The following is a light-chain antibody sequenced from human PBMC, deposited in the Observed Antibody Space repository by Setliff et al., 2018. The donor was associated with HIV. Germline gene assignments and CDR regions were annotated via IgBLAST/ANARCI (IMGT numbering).Light chain of an antibody. V-gene: IGLV3-25*03. CDR2: KDS. Sequence: ELTQPPSVSVSPGQTARITCSGDALPKQYAYWYQQKPGQAPVLVIYKDSERPSGIPERFSGSSSGTTVTLTISGVQAEDEADYYCQSADSSGTYVFGTGTKVTVL. J-gene: IGLJ1*01. CDR3: QSADSSGTYV. CDR1: ALPKQY.